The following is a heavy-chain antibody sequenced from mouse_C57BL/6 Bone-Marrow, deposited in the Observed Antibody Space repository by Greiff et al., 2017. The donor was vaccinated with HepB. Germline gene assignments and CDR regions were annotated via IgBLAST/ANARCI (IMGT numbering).Heavy chain of an antibody. Sequence: EVQLQQSGPELVKPGASVKISCKASGYTFTDYYMNWVKQSHGKSLEWIGDINPNNGGTSYNQKFKGKATLTVDKSSSTAYMELRSLTSEDSAVYYCARRPTRGPWFAYWGQGTLVTVSA. V-gene: IGHV1-26*01. J-gene: IGHJ3*01. CDR3: ARRPTRGPWFAY. CDR1: GYTFTDYY. CDR2: INPNNGGT.